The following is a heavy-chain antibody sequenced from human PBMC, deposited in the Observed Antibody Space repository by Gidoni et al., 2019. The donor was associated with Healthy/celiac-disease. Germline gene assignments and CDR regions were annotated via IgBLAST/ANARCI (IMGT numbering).Heavy chain of an antibody. CDR3: ARDKRYGDSNYFDY. J-gene: IGHJ4*02. Sequence: QVQLLESGGGVVQPGMSLILSCAASGFTFSSYGLPWVRQAPGKGLEWVAVIWYDGSNKYEADSVKGRFTISRDNSKNTLYLQMNSLRAEDTAVYYCARDKRYGDSNYFDYWGQGTLVTVSS. CDR1: GFTFSSYG. V-gene: IGHV3-33*01. D-gene: IGHD4-17*01. CDR2: IWYDGSNK.